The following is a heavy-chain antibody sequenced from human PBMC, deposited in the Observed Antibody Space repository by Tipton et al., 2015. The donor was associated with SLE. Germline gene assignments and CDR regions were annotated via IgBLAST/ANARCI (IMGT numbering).Heavy chain of an antibody. J-gene: IGHJ3*02. CDR1: GYSISSGFY. CDR2: IYRGGST. D-gene: IGHD1-1*01. V-gene: IGHV4-38-2*02. Sequence: LRLSCTVSGYSISSGFYWAWIRQPPGRGLEWIGSIYRGGSTFYNPSLKSRLTISVDTSKNQFSLKLSSVTATDTAVYYCARVYANWNFRSRDTFDIWGQGAMVTVSS. CDR3: ARVYANWNFRSRDTFDI.